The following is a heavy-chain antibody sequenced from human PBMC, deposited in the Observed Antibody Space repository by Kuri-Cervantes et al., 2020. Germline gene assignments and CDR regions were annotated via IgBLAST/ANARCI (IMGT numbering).Heavy chain of an antibody. CDR3: ARDAGFYSSRWHFDY. CDR2: INAGNGDT. Sequence: ASVKVSCKASGYTFTSYDISWVRQAPGQGLEWMGWINAGNGDTKYSQKFQGRVTITRDTSASTAYMELSSLRSEDTAVYYCARDAGFYSSRWHFDYWGQGTRVTVSS. CDR1: GYTFTSYD. D-gene: IGHD6-13*01. V-gene: IGHV1-3*01. J-gene: IGHJ4*02.